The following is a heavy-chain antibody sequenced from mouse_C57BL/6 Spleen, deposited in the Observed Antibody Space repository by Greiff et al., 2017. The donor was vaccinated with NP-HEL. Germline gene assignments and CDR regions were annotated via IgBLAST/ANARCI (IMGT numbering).Heavy chain of an antibody. J-gene: IGHJ2*01. CDR3: ARGGYYRDYFDY. D-gene: IGHD2-3*01. V-gene: IGHV5-17*01. CDR2: ISSGSSTI. Sequence: DVHLVESGGGLVKPGGSLKLSCAASGFTFSDYGMHWVRQAPEKGLEWVAYISSGSSTIYYADTVKGRFTISRDNAKNTLFLQMTSLRSEDTAMYYCARGGYYRDYFDYWGQGTTLTVSS. CDR1: GFTFSDYG.